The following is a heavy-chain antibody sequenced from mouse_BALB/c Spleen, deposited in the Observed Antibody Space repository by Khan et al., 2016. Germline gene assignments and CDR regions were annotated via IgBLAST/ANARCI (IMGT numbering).Heavy chain of an antibody. CDR1: GFNIKDTY. CDR2: IDPANDDT. Sequence: VQLQQSGAEFVKPGASVKLSCTASGFNIKDTYIHWVKQRPEQGLEWIGRIDPANDDTRYDPKFQGKATITADTSSNTAYLQLSSLTSEDTAVYYCASGIYDDGFAYWGQGTLVTVSA. J-gene: IGHJ3*01. CDR3: ASGIYDDGFAY. V-gene: IGHV14-3*02. D-gene: IGHD2-4*01.